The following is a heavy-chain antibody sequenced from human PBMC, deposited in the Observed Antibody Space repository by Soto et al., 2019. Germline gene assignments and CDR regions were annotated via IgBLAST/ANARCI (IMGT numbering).Heavy chain of an antibody. D-gene: IGHD4-4*01. CDR2: IYYSGST. V-gene: IGHV4-39*01. J-gene: IGHJ6*02. CDR1: GGSISSSSYY. Sequence: PSETLSLTCTVSGGSISSSSYYWGWIRQPPGKGLEWIGSIYYSGSTYYNPSLKSRVTISVDTSKNQFSLKLSSVTAADTAVYYCAGPSVTNYYYYGMDVWGQGTTVTVSS. CDR3: AGPSVTNYYYYGMDV.